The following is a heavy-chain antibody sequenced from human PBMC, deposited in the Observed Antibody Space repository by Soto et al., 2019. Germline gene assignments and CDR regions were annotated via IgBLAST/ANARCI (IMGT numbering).Heavy chain of an antibody. J-gene: IGHJ5*02. V-gene: IGHV1-18*01. CDR3: ARVMITFGGVITLLSRNWFDP. CDR2: ISAYNGNT. D-gene: IGHD3-16*02. Sequence: QVQLVQSGAEVKKPGASVKVSCKASGYTFTSYGISWVRQAPGQGLEWMGWISAYNGNTNYAQKLQGRVTMTTDTTTSTAYMELRSLRSEDTAVYYCARVMITFGGVITLLSRNWFDPWGQGTLVTVSS. CDR1: GYTFTSYG.